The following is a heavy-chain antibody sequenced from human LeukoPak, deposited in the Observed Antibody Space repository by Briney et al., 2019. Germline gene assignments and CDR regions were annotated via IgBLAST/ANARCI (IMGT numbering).Heavy chain of an antibody. D-gene: IGHD5-18*01. Sequence: SQTLSLTCTVSGGSISSGGYYWSWIRQHPGKGLEWIGYIYYSGSTYYNPSLKSRVTISVDTSKNQFSLKLSSVTAADTAVYYCARGNTAMFMCDYWGQGTLVTVSS. CDR1: GGSISSGGYY. CDR2: IYYSGST. CDR3: ARGNTAMFMCDY. J-gene: IGHJ4*02. V-gene: IGHV4-31*03.